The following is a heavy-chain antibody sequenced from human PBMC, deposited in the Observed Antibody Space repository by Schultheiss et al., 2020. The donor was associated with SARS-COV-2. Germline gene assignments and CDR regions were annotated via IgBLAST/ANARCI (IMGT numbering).Heavy chain of an antibody. Sequence: SETLSLTCTVSGGSISSGGYYWSWVRQPPGKGLEWIGEIYHSGSTNYNPSLKSRVTISVDKSKNQFSLKLSSVTAADTAVYYCARKYCSGGSCSWFDPWGQGTLVTVSS. CDR2: IYHSGST. J-gene: IGHJ5*02. CDR1: GGSISSGGYY. CDR3: ARKYCSGGSCSWFDP. D-gene: IGHD2-15*01. V-gene: IGHV4-39*07.